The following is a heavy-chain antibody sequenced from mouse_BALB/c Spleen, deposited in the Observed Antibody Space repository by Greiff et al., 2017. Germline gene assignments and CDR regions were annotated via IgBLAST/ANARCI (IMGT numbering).Heavy chain of an antibody. CDR2: IRNKANGYTT. V-gene: IGHV7-3*02. J-gene: IGHJ2*01. CDR1: GFTFTDYY. Sequence: EVKLVESGGGLVQPGGSLRLSCATSGFTFTDYYMSWVRQPPGKALEWLGFIRNKANGYTTEYSASVKGRFTISRDNSQSILYLHMNTLRAEDSATYYCASILYGKYYFDYWGQGTTLTVSS. CDR3: ASILYGKYYFDY. D-gene: IGHD2-1*01.